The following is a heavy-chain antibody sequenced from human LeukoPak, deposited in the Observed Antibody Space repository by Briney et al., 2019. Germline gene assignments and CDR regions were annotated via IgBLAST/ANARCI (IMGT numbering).Heavy chain of an antibody. CDR2: ISYDGSNK. D-gene: IGHD6-13*01. CDR1: GFTFSSYA. V-gene: IGHV3-30*04. J-gene: IGHJ6*03. CDR3: ARDSGSSWYYYYYYMDV. Sequence: GRSLRLSCAASGFTFSSYAMHWVRQAPGKGLEWVPLISYDGSNKYYADSVKGRFTISRDNSKNTLYLQMNSLRAEDTAVYYCARDSGSSWYYYYYYMDVWGKGTTVTVSS.